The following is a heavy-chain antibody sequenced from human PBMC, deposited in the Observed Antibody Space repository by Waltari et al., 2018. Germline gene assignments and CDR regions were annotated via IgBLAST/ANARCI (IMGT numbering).Heavy chain of an antibody. D-gene: IGHD3-10*01. CDR2: IDPKSGDT. CDR3: ARARPDIVRGASSLDY. J-gene: IGHJ4*02. Sequence: QVQLVQSGAEVKKPGASVKVSCKASGFTFTGYYIHWVRQAPGQGLEWMGWIDPKSGDTTYAQKFQDWVTMTRDTSVSTVYMELSRLRSDDTAVYYCARARPDIVRGASSLDYWGQGSLVTVSS. V-gene: IGHV1-2*04. CDR1: GFTFTGYY.